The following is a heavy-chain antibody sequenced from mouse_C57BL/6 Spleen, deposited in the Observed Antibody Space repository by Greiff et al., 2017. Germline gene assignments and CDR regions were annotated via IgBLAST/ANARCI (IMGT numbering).Heavy chain of an antibody. CDR1: GYTFTDYY. Sequence: QVQLQQPGPELVKPGASVKISCKASGYTFTDYYINWVKQRPGQGLEWIGWIVPGGGSTYYNEKFKGKATLTVDTSSSTAYMLLSSLTSEDSAVYFCARGETIYYYGSSSAMDYWGQGTSLTVSS. CDR3: ARGETIYYYGSSSAMDY. V-gene: IGHV1-75*01. CDR2: IVPGGGST. D-gene: IGHD1-1*01. J-gene: IGHJ4*01.